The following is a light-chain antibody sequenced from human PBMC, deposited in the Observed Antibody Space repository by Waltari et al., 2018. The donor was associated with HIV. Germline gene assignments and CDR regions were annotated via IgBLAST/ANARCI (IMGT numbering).Light chain of an antibody. Sequence: QSGLTQPASVPGSPGQPLTISCTGPTSDVGGYNYVSWYQQHPGKAPKLIIYEVSNRPSGVSNRFSGSKSGNTASLTISGLQPEDETDYYCSSFSSSSTPYVFGTGTKVTVL. CDR2: EVS. V-gene: IGLV2-14*01. J-gene: IGLJ1*01. CDR3: SSFSSSSTPYV. CDR1: TSDVGGYNY.